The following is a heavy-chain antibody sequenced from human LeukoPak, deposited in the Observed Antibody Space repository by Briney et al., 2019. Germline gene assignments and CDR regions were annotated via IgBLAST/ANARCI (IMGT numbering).Heavy chain of an antibody. CDR3: ARGPQRHYYGSGRDPIDY. CDR1: GGSFSGYY. Sequence: SETLSLTCAVYGGSFSGYYWSWIRQPPGKGLEWIGEINHSGSTNYNPSHKSRVTISVDTSKNQFSLKLSSVTAADTAVYYCARGPQRHYYGSGRDPIDYWGQGTLVTVSS. J-gene: IGHJ4*02. CDR2: INHSGST. V-gene: IGHV4-34*01. D-gene: IGHD3-10*01.